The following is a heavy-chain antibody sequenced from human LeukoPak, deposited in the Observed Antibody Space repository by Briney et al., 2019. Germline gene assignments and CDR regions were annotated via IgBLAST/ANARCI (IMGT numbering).Heavy chain of an antibody. Sequence: GASVNVSCTASGGTFSSYAISWVRQAPGQGLGWMGRIIPIFGIANYAQKFQGRVTITADKSTSTAYMELSSLRSEDTAVYYCASLYCSGGSCNFDYWGQGTLVTVSS. CDR3: ASLYCSGGSCNFDY. J-gene: IGHJ4*02. V-gene: IGHV1-69*04. CDR2: IIPIFGIA. CDR1: GGTFSSYA. D-gene: IGHD2-15*01.